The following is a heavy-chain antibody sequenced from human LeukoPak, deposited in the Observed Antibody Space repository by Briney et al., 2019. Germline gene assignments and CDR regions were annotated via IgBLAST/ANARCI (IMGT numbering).Heavy chain of an antibody. Sequence: EASVKVSCKASGGTFSSYAISWVRQAPGQGLEWMGGIIPIFGTANYAQKFQGRVTITADESTSTAYMELSSLRSEDTAVYYCARETGGYNPNPFDYWGQGTLVTVSS. D-gene: IGHD5-24*01. CDR2: IIPIFGTA. CDR3: ARETGGYNPNPFDY. J-gene: IGHJ4*02. V-gene: IGHV1-69*13. CDR1: GGTFSSYA.